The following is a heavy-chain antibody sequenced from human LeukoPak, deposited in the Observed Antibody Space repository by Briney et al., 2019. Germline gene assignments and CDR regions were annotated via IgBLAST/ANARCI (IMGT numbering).Heavy chain of an antibody. Sequence: PSETLSLTCTVSGASISSSGSYWGWIRQPPGKGLEWIGTISDSGSTKYSPPLKSRVTISVDTSKNHFSLKLSSVTAADTAVYYCARASPHRYYYGSGRTHLPPYGMDVWGQGTTVSVSS. CDR1: GASISSSGSY. CDR3: ARASPHRYYYGSGRTHLPPYGMDV. D-gene: IGHD3-10*01. V-gene: IGHV4-39*07. J-gene: IGHJ6*02. CDR2: ISDSGST.